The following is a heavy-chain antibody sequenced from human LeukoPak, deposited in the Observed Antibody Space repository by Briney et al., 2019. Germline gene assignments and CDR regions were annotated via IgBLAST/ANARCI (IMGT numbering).Heavy chain of an antibody. J-gene: IGHJ4*02. CDR3: ARAIRGYYFDS. CDR2: INSDGIST. CDR1: GFTFSSYW. V-gene: IGHV3-74*01. Sequence: GGSLRLSCAASGFTFSSYWMHWVRQAPGKGLVWVSRINSDGISTSYADSVKGRFTISRDNSKNTLYLQMNSLSAEDTAVFYCARAIRGYYFDSWGQGALVSVSS. D-gene: IGHD1-14*01.